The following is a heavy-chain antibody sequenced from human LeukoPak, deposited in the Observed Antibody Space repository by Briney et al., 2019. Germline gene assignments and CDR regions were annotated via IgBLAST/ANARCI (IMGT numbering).Heavy chain of an antibody. V-gene: IGHV1-24*01. D-gene: IGHD6-13*01. Sequence: GASVKFSCKVSGYTLTELSMHWVGQAPGKGREWMGGFDPEDGETIYAQKFQGRVTMTEDTSTDTAYMELSSLRSEDTAVYYCATIPRSSWRYYFDYWGQGTLVTVSS. CDR3: ATIPRSSWRYYFDY. J-gene: IGHJ4*02. CDR2: FDPEDGET. CDR1: GYTLTELS.